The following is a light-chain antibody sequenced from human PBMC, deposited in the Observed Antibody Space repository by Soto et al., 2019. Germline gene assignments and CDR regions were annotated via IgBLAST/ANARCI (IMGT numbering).Light chain of an antibody. CDR2: STS. V-gene: IGKV3-20*01. CDR3: QQYGGSSWT. J-gene: IGKJ1*01. CDR1: QRISISY. Sequence: DILLTQSQDTLSLSPGERATLYCRASQRISISYLAWYQQQPGQAPRLLIYSTSTRATGIPDRFSGSGSGTDFTLAISKLEPGDFAVYYCQQYGGSSWTFGQGTKVDIK.